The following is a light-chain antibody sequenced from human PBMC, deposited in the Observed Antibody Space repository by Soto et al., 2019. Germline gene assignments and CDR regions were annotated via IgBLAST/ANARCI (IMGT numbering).Light chain of an antibody. CDR1: SSDVGGYNY. Sequence: QSALTQPASVSGSPGQSITISCTGTSSDVGGYNYVSWYQQHPGKAPKLMIYEVSNRPSGVSNRFSGSKSGNTASLTISGLQAEDEADYYCQSYDSNLSGSLFGGGTKVTVL. V-gene: IGLV2-14*01. CDR2: EVS. CDR3: QSYDSNLSGSL. J-gene: IGLJ2*01.